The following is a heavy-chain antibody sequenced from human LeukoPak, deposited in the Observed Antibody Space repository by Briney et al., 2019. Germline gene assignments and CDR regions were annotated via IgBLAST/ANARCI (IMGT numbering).Heavy chain of an antibody. V-gene: IGHV3-23*01. Sequence: GGSLILSCAASGSTFSSYAMSWVRQAPGKGLEWVSAISGSGGSTYYADSVKGRFTISRDSSKNTLYLQMNSLRAEDTAVYYCAKNQMGYSYGPNWFDPWGQGTLVTVSS. CDR2: ISGSGGST. J-gene: IGHJ5*02. CDR3: AKNQMGYSYGPNWFDP. CDR1: GSTFSSYA. D-gene: IGHD5-18*01.